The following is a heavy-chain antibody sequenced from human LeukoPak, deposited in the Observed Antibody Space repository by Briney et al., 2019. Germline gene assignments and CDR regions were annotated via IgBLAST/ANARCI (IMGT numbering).Heavy chain of an antibody. D-gene: IGHD3-22*01. Sequence: ASVKVSCKASGYTFTGYYMHWVRQAPGXXXEWMGWINPKNGDTNYAQKFEGRVSMTRDTSISTAYMELSRLRSDDTAVYYCAKGYDNSGYYYSDYWGQGTLVTVSS. V-gene: IGHV1-2*02. CDR2: INPKNGDT. CDR1: GYTFTGYY. CDR3: AKGYDNSGYYYSDY. J-gene: IGHJ4*02.